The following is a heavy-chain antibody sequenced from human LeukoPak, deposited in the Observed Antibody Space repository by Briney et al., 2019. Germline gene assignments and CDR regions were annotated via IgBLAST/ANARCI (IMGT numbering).Heavy chain of an antibody. CDR2: IYPGDSDT. CDR3: ARAVVPAAFRYYYYYMDV. CDR1: GYSFTSYW. V-gene: IGHV5-51*01. J-gene: IGHJ6*03. D-gene: IGHD2-2*01. Sequence: GESLKVSCKGSGYSFTSYWIGWVRQMPGKGLEWMGIIYPGDSDTRYSPSFQGQVTISADESISTAYLQWSSLKASDTAMYYCARAVVPAAFRYYYYYMDVWGKGTTVTVSS.